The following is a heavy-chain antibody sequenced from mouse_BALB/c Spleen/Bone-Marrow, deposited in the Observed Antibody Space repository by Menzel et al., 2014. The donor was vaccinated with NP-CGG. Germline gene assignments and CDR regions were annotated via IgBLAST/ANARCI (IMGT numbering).Heavy chain of an antibody. D-gene: IGHD2-1*01. J-gene: IGHJ3*01. CDR2: IYPSDSYT. V-gene: IGHV1-69*02. Sequence: QVQLQQSGAELVRPGASVKLSCKASGYTFTSYWINWVKQRPGQGLEWIGNIYPSDSYTNYSQKFKDKATLTVDKSSSTAYMQLSSPTSEDSADYYCTRREGNYAFAYWGQGTLVTVSA. CDR1: GYTFTSYW. CDR3: TRREGNYAFAY.